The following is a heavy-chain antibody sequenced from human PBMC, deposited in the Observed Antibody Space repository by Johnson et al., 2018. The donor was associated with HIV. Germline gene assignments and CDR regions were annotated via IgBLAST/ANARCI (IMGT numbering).Heavy chain of an antibody. CDR2: IWFDGNTE. CDR3: TTGSFLDI. J-gene: IGHJ3*02. V-gene: IGHV3-33*03. CDR1: GFTFSNYG. Sequence: QVQLVESGGGVVQPGRSLRLSCAASGFTFSNYGMHWVRQAPGKGLEWVAIIWFDGNTEYYADSVKGRFTISRDNAKNSLYLQMNSLRAEDTAVYYCTTGSFLDIWGQGTMVTVSS.